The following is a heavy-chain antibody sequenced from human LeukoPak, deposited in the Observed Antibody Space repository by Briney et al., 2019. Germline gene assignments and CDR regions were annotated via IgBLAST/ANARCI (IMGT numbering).Heavy chain of an antibody. Sequence: PGGSLRLSCVASGFTFTTYAMDWVRQAPGKGLEWVANIREDESERNYVDSVRGRFTISRDNAWNSLYLQMDSLRPEDTAVYYCAKEGGYYYGPFDYWGQGTLVTVSS. D-gene: IGHD3-22*01. CDR3: AKEGGYYYGPFDY. J-gene: IGHJ4*02. CDR1: GFTFTTYA. CDR2: IREDESER. V-gene: IGHV3-7*04.